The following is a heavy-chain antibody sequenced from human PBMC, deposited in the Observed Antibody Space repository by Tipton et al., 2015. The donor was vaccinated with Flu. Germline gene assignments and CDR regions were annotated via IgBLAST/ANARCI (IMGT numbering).Heavy chain of an antibody. J-gene: IGHJ4*02. CDR2: ISGSGGST. Sequence: GSLRLSCAASGFTFSSYAMSWVRQAPGKGLEWVSAISGSGGSTYYADSVKGRFTISRDNSKNTLYLQMNSLRAEDTAVYYCAKGGAQLWLLRAFDYWGQGTLVTVSS. V-gene: IGHV3-23*01. CDR3: AKGGAQLWLLRAFDY. D-gene: IGHD5-18*01. CDR1: GFTFSSYA.